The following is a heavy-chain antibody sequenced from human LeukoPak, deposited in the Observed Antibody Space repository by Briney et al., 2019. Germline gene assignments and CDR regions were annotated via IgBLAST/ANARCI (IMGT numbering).Heavy chain of an antibody. Sequence: TSETLSLTCTVSGGSISNYYWSWIRQPPGKGLEWIGYIYDTGSTKYNPSLKSRLTISIDTSKSQFSLDLRSVTAADTAVYFCARQAAPERGFSYGPVDYWGHGPLVTVSS. D-gene: IGHD5-18*01. V-gene: IGHV4-59*08. CDR1: GGSISNYY. CDR3: ARQAAPERGFSYGPVDY. CDR2: IYDTGST. J-gene: IGHJ4*01.